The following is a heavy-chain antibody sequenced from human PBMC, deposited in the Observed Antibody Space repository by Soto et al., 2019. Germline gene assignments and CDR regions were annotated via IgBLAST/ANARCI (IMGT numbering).Heavy chain of an antibody. D-gene: IGHD4-17*01. CDR3: ARVGGSTVTTAGGFDL. Sequence: QVQLVQSGAAVKKPGSSVKVSCKASGGTFSSYAISWVRQAPGQGLEWMGGIIPIFGTANYAQKFQGRVTITADESTSTAYMGLSSLRSEDTAVYYCARVGGSTVTTAGGFDLWGRGTLVTVSS. J-gene: IGHJ2*01. CDR1: GGTFSSYA. CDR2: IIPIFGTA. V-gene: IGHV1-69*01.